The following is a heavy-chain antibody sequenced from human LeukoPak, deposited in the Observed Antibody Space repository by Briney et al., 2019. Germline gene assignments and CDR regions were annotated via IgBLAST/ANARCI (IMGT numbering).Heavy chain of an antibody. J-gene: IGHJ4*02. CDR3: AKGGSYRVQPYFDY. V-gene: IGHV3-23*01. D-gene: IGHD1-1*01. Sequence: PGESLKISCAASGFTFTSCTMSWVRQAPGKGLEWVSDIRGSGENTYYADSVKGRFTISRDNSKNTLYLQMSSLRAEDTAVYYCAKGGSYRVQPYFDYWGQGALVTVSS. CDR1: GFTFTSCT. CDR2: IRGSGENT.